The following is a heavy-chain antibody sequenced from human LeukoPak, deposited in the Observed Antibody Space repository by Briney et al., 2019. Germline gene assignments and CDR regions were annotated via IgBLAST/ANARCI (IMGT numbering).Heavy chain of an antibody. CDR2: IYSGGST. J-gene: IGHJ4*02. V-gene: IGHV3-53*01. Sequence: GGSLRLSCAASGFTVSGNYMSWVRQAPGKGLEWVSVIYSGGSTYYADSVKGRFTISRDNSKNTLYLQMNSLRAEDTAVYYCARGADDSSGYYSFDYWGQGTLVTVSS. CDR3: ARGADDSSGYYSFDY. CDR1: GFTVSGNY. D-gene: IGHD3-22*01.